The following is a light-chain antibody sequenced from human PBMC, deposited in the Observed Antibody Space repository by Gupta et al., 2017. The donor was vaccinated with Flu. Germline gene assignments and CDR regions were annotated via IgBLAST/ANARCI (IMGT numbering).Light chain of an antibody. CDR1: QSISTW. Sequence: VGDRVTITCRASQSISTWLAWYQQKPGKAPKLLISKASSLESGVPSRFSGSGSGTEFTLTISSLQPDDCATYYCQQYNSYCTFGQGTKLEIQ. V-gene: IGKV1-5*03. CDR2: KAS. J-gene: IGKJ2*02. CDR3: QQYNSYCT.